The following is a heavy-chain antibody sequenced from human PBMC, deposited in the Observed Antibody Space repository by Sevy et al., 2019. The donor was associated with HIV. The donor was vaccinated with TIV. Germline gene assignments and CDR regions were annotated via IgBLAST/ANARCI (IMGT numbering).Heavy chain of an antibody. V-gene: IGHV3-30-3*01. D-gene: IGHD2-15*01. CDR1: GFTFSSYA. Sequence: GGSLRLSCAASGFTFSSYAMHWVRQAPGKGLEWVAVISYDGSNKYYADSVKGRFTISRDNSKNTLYLQMNSLRAEDTAVYYCTRELTRADAAKGGFDYWGQGTLVTVSS. J-gene: IGHJ4*02. CDR2: ISYDGSNK. CDR3: TRELTRADAAKGGFDY.